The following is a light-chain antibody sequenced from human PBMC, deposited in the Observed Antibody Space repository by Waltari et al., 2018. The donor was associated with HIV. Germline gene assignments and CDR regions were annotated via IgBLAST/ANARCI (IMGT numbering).Light chain of an antibody. Sequence: QSALTQPPSVSGSLGQSVTISCTGTSSDVGNYNEVSWYQQSPGTSPKLMIYDVSHRPAGVPDRLSGSKSGNTASLTISGLQAEDEADYYCSSFTTSITVVFGGGTKLTVL. CDR2: DVS. CDR3: SSFTTSITVV. V-gene: IGLV2-18*02. J-gene: IGLJ2*01. CDR1: SSDVGNYNE.